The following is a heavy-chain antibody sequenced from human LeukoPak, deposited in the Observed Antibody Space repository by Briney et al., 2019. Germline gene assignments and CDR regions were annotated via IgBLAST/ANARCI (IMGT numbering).Heavy chain of an antibody. CDR1: GITLSSYG. CDR2: IWYDGSNK. V-gene: IGHV3-33*01. J-gene: IGHJ4*02. CDR3: ARDSGWYFDY. D-gene: IGHD6-19*01. Sequence: GGSLRLSCAASGITLSSYGMHWVRQAPGKGLEWVAVIWYDGSNKYYADSVKGRFTISRDNSKNTLYLQMNSLGAEDTAVYYCARDSGWYFDYWGQGTLVTVSS.